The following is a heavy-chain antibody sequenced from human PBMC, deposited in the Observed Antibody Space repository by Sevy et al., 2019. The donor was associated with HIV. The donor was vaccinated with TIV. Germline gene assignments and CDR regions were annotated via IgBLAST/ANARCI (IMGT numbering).Heavy chain of an antibody. D-gene: IGHD3-22*01. CDR2: IIPIFGTA. Sequence: ASVKVSCKASGGTFSSYAISWVRQAPGQGLEWMGGIIPIFGTANYAQKFQGRVTITADESTSTAYMELSSLGSEDTAVYYCARTEPYYDSSGYYRGNAFDIWGQGTMVTVSS. CDR3: ARTEPYYDSSGYYRGNAFDI. CDR1: GGTFSSYA. J-gene: IGHJ3*02. V-gene: IGHV1-69*13.